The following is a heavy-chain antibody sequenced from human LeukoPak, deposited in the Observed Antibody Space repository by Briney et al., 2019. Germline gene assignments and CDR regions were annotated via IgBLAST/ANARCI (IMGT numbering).Heavy chain of an antibody. D-gene: IGHD3-9*01. Sequence: SETLSLTCAVYGGSFSGYYWSWIRQRPGKGLEWIGYIYYSGSTNYNPSLKSRVTISVDTSKNQFSLKLSSVTAADTAVYYCARSKDILTGYCFDYWGQGTLVTVSS. CDR2: IYYSGST. V-gene: IGHV4-59*01. J-gene: IGHJ4*02. CDR3: ARSKDILTGYCFDY. CDR1: GGSFSGYY.